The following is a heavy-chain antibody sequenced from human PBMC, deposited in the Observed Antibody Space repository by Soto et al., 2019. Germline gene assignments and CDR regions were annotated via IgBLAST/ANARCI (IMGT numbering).Heavy chain of an antibody. CDR3: ARGRAYSAGYYHDAFDI. J-gene: IGHJ3*02. V-gene: IGHV1-8*01. CDR1: GYTFISYD. D-gene: IGHD3-22*01. CDR2: MNPNSGNT. Sequence: QVQLVQSGAEVKKPGASVKVSCKASGYTFISYDINWVRQATGQGLEWMGWMNPNSGNTGFAQKFQGRVTMTRNTSVPTAYLELSSLKSEYTAVYYCARGRAYSAGYYHDAFDIWGQGTRVTVSS.